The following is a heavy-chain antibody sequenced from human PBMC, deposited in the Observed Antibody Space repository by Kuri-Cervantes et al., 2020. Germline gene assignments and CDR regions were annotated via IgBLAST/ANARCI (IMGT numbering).Heavy chain of an antibody. CDR1: GGSVSSGSDY. J-gene: IGHJ5*02. D-gene: IGHD6-13*01. V-gene: IGHV4-61*01. CDR3: ARGGYSSSWYISGTKNWFDP. CDR2: IYYSGRT. Sequence: SETLSLTCTVSGGSVSSGSDYWSWIRQPPGKGQEWIGYIYYSGRTNYNPSLKSRVTISVDTSKNQFSLKLSSVTAADTAVYYCARGGYSSSWYISGTKNWFDPWGQGTLVTVSS.